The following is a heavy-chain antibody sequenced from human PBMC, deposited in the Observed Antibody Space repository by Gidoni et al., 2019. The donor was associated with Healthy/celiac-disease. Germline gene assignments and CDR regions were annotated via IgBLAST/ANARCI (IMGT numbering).Heavy chain of an antibody. J-gene: IGHJ4*02. V-gene: IGHV4-59*01. CDR1: GGSISSYY. D-gene: IGHD3-10*01. Sequence: QVQLQESGPGLVKPSETLSLTCTVSGGSISSYYWSWIRQPPGKGLEWIGYIYYSGCTNYNPSLKSRVTISVDTSKNQFSLKLSSVTAADTAVYYCARRPYYYGSGSYFDYWGQGTLVTVSS. CDR2: IYYSGCT. CDR3: ARRPYYYGSGSYFDY.